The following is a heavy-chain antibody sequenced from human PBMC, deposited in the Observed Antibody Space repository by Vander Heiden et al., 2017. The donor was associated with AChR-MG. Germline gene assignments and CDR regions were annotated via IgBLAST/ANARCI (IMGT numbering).Heavy chain of an antibody. Sequence: EVQLVESGGVVVQPGGSLRLPCAASGFTLAYSPMHWVRQAPGKGLEWVSLISWDGGSTYYADSVKGRFTISRDNSKNSLYLQMNSLRTEDTALYYCAKGAGGPTAMVSGQVDYWGQGTLVTVSS. V-gene: IGHV3-43*01. D-gene: IGHD5-18*01. CDR2: ISWDGGST. CDR3: AKGAGGPTAMVSGQVDY. CDR1: GFTLAYSP. J-gene: IGHJ4*02.